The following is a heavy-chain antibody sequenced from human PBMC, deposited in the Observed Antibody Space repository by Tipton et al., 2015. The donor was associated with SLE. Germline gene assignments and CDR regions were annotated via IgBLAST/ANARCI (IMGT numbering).Heavy chain of an antibody. CDR1: GGSISSHY. CDR2: IYYSGST. V-gene: IGHV4-59*08. J-gene: IGHJ6*03. Sequence: TLSLTCTVSGGSISSHYWSWIRQPPGKGLEWIGYIYYSGSTNYNPSLKSRVTISVDTSKNQFSLKLSSVTAADTAVYYCARIAAREGYYYYTDVWGKGTTVTVSS. CDR3: ARIAAREGYYYYTDV. D-gene: IGHD6-6*01.